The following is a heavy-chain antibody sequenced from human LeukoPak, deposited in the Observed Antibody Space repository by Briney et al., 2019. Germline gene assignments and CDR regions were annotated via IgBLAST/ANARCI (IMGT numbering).Heavy chain of an antibody. D-gene: IGHD6-19*01. V-gene: IGHV3-73*01. J-gene: IGHJ5*02. Sequence: GGSLRLSCAASGFTFSGSAIHWVRQASGKGLEWVGRIRDKANSYATAYIASVKGRFTISRDDSKNTAYLQMSSLKTEDTAVYYCARGTSGWAPKYNWFDPWGQGTLVTVSS. CDR3: ARGTSGWAPKYNWFDP. CDR1: GFTFSGSA. CDR2: IRDKANSYAT.